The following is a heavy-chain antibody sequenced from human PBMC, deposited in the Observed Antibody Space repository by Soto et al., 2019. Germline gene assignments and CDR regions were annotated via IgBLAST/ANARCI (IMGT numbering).Heavy chain of an antibody. CDR2: IDPSDSQT. V-gene: IGHV5-10-1*04. CDR1: GYSFAGYW. CDR3: ARFAATSGINAFDV. D-gene: IGHD1-1*01. J-gene: IGHJ3*01. Sequence: PGESLKISCKGSGYSFAGYWITCVRQKPGKGLEWMGRIDPSDSQTYYSPSFQGQVTISDDKSLNSAFLQWSSLKASDTATYYCARFAATSGINAFDVWGPGTTVTVSS.